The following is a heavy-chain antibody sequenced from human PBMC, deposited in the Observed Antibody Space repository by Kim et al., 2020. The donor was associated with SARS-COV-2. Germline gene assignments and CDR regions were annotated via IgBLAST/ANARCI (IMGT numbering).Heavy chain of an antibody. J-gene: IGHJ4*02. D-gene: IGHD3-10*01. CDR3: AKKFHYGSGSYLYYFDY. CDR2: ISGSDGST. CDR1: GFTFSNYA. Sequence: GGSLRLSCAASGFTFSNYAMSYVRQAPGKGLEWVSTISGSDGSTYYADSVRGRFTISRDNSKNTLYLQMNSLRAEDTAVYYCAKKFHYGSGSYLYYFDYWRQGTLVTVSS. V-gene: IGHV3-23*01.